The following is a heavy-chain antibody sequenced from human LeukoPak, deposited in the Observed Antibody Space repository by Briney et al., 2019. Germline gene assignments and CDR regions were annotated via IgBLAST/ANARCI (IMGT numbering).Heavy chain of an antibody. CDR2: IRSKGDGETI. V-gene: IGHV3-15*01. J-gene: IGHJ4*02. CDR1: GFTFTNAW. Sequence: GGSLRLSCAASGFTFTNAWMSWVRQAPGKGLEWVGRIRSKGDGETIDNAAPVKGRFTMSRDDSKATLYLQMNSLKAEDTAVYYCTTDLGLTMIRGVIVYWGQGALVTVSS. CDR3: TTDLGLTMIRGVIVY. D-gene: IGHD3-10*01.